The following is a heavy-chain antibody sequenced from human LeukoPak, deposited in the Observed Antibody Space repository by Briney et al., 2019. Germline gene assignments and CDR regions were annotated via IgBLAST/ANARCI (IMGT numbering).Heavy chain of an antibody. CDR1: GGTFISYA. V-gene: IGHV1-69*01. Sequence: SVKVSCKASGGTFISYAISWVGQAPGQGLEWMGGIIPIFGTANYAQKFQGRVTITADESTSTAYTELSSLRSEDTAVYYCASVYCSGGSCLNWFDPWGQGTLVTVSS. CDR2: IIPIFGTA. J-gene: IGHJ5*02. CDR3: ASVYCSGGSCLNWFDP. D-gene: IGHD2-15*01.